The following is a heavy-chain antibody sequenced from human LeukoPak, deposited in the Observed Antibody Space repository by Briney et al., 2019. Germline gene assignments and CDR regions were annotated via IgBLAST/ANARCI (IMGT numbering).Heavy chain of an antibody. CDR1: GYTFTGYY. D-gene: IGHD6-13*01. J-gene: IGHJ6*03. CDR2: INPNSGGT. V-gene: IGHV1-2*02. CDR3: ARDGGSSWYGGYYYYYYYMDV. Sequence: GASVKVSCKASGYTFTGYYMHWVRQAPGQGLEWMGWINPNSGGTNYAQKFQGRVTMTRDTSISTAYMELSRLRSDDTAVYYCARDGGSSWYGGYYYYYYYMDVWGKGTTVTVSS.